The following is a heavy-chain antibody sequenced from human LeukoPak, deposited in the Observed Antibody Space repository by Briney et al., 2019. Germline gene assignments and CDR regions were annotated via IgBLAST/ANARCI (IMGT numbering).Heavy chain of an antibody. CDR2: IWYDGSNK. J-gene: IGHJ4*02. D-gene: IGHD5-18*01. V-gene: IGHV3-33*01. CDR3: ARGYSYGYFDC. CDR1: GFTFSSYG. Sequence: GGSLRLSCAASGFTFSSYGMHWVRQAPGKGLEWVAVIWYDGSNKYYADSVKGRFTISRDNSKNTLYLQMNSLRAEDTAVYYCARGYSYGYFDCWGQGTLVTVSS.